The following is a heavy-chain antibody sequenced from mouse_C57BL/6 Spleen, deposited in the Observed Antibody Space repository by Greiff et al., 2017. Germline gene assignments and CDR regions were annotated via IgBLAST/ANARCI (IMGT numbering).Heavy chain of an antibody. D-gene: IGHD1-1*01. CDR3: ANYYGSSYVWYFDV. V-gene: IGHV1-75*01. CDR1: GYTFTDYY. CDR2: IFPGSGST. Sequence: VKLVESGPELVKPGASVKISCKASGYTFTDYYINWVKQRPGPGLEWIGWIFPGSGSTYYNEKFKGKATLTVDKSSSTAYMLLSSLTSEDSAVYFWANYYGSSYVWYFDVWGTGTTVTVSS. J-gene: IGHJ1*03.